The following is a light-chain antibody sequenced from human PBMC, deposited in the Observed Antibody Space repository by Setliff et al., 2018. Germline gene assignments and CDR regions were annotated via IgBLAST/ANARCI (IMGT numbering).Light chain of an antibody. V-gene: IGLV2-14*03. CDR2: AVS. CDR3: NAYTSGTTYV. CDR1: SSDVGSYDL. J-gene: IGLJ1*01. Sequence: LTQPASVSGSPGQSITISCSGTSSDVGSYDLVSWYQQHPGKAPKLIIYAVSDRPSGVSNRFSGSKSGNTASLTISGLQTEDEADYYCNAYTSGTTYVFGTGT.